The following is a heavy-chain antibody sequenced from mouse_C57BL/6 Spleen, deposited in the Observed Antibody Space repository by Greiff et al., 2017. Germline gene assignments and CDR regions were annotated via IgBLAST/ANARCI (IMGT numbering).Heavy chain of an antibody. Sequence: VQLQQSVAELVRPGASVKLSCTASGFNIKNTYMYWVKQRPEQGLEWIGRIDPANGNTKYAPKFQGKATITADTSSNTAYLQLSSLTSEDTAIYYCLIYYDFMDYWGQGTSVTVSS. CDR3: LIYYDFMDY. D-gene: IGHD2-4*01. CDR1: GFNIKNTY. V-gene: IGHV14-3*01. CDR2: IDPANGNT. J-gene: IGHJ4*01.